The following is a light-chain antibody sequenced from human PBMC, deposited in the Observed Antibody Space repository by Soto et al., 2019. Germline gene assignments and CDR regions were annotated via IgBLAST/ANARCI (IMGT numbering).Light chain of an antibody. CDR2: GNN. Sequence: QSVLTQPPSVSGAPGQRVTISCTGSSSNIGAGYAVHWYQQLPGTAPKLLIYGNNNRPSGVPDRFSGPKSGTSASLAITGLQAEDEADYYCQSYDSSLSGWMFGGGTKLTVL. V-gene: IGLV1-40*01. CDR1: SSNIGAGYA. J-gene: IGLJ3*02. CDR3: QSYDSSLSGWM.